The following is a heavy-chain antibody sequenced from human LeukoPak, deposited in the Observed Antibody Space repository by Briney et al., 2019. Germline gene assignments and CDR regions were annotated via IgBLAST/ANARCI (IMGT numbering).Heavy chain of an antibody. V-gene: IGHV3-48*04. Sequence: GGSLRLSCAASGFTFSDYSMNWVRQAPGKGLEWVSYIRSSSSTKNYADSVKGRFTISRDNAKNSLYLQMNSLRAEDTAVYYCARGRLDAGSFDYWGQGTLVTVSS. D-gene: IGHD3-10*01. CDR2: IRSSSSTK. CDR3: ARGRLDAGSFDY. CDR1: GFTFSDYS. J-gene: IGHJ4*02.